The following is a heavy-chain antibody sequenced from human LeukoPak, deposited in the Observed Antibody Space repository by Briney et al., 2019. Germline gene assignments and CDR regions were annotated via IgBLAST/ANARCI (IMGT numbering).Heavy chain of an antibody. CDR1: GYTFTDYY. CDR2: VDPEDGET. V-gene: IGHV1-69-2*01. D-gene: IGHD2-8*01. Sequence: ASVKVSCKASGYTFTDYYMHWAQQAPGKGLEWMGRVDPEDGETIYAEKFQGRVTITADTSTDTAYMELSSLRSEDTAVYYCATEGGDCTNGVCYTHYYYYYMDVWGKGTTVTVSS. CDR3: ATEGGDCTNGVCYTHYYYYYMDV. J-gene: IGHJ6*03.